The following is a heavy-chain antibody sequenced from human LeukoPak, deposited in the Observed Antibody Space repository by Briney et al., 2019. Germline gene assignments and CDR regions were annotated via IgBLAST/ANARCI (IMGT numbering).Heavy chain of an antibody. CDR3: ARVGYCTNGVCFYYFDY. CDR2: INSDGSST. J-gene: IGHJ4*02. Sequence: GGTLRLSCAASGFTFSSYWMHWVRQAPGKGLVWVSRINSDGSSTSYADSVKGRFTISRDNAKNTLYLQMNSLRAEDTAVYYCARVGYCTNGVCFYYFDYWGQGTLVTVSS. CDR1: GFTFSSYW. D-gene: IGHD2-8*01. V-gene: IGHV3-74*01.